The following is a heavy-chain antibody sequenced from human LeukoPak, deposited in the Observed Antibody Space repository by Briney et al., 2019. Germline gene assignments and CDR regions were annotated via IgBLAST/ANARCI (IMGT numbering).Heavy chain of an antibody. V-gene: IGHV4-34*01. Sequence: SETLSLTCAVYGGSFSGYWSWIRQPPGKGLEWIGEINHTGSTNYNPSLKSRVTISVDTSKKQFSLKLSFVTAADTAVYFCARRSHYSGWYVWGQGTLVTVSS. D-gene: IGHD6-19*01. CDR3: ARRSHYSGWYV. J-gene: IGHJ1*01. CDR2: INHTGST. CDR1: GGSFSGY.